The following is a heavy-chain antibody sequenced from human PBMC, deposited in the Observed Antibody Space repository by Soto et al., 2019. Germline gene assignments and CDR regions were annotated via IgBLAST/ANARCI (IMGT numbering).Heavy chain of an antibody. Sequence: SETLSLTCAVSGFFISSGNYWGWIRKPPGKGLEWIGSIFHGGNTYYNPSLESRVTISVDMSKNQFSLKLNSVTAADTAVYYCARARWYDAFDVWGQGTVVTVSS. V-gene: IGHV4-38-2*01. J-gene: IGHJ3*01. D-gene: IGHD2-15*01. CDR1: GFFISSGNY. CDR2: IFHGGNT. CDR3: ARARWYDAFDV.